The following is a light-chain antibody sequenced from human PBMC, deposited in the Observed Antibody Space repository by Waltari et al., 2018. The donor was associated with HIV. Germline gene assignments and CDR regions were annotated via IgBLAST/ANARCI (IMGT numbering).Light chain of an antibody. J-gene: IGKJ2*01. CDR2: WAS. Sequence: DIVMTQSPDSLAVSPGERAAINCSSSQSVLYNSNNKNYLAWYQQKPGQPPKLLIYWASTRDSGVPDRFSGSGSGTDFTLTISRLQAEDVAVYYCQQYYSTPYTFGQGTKLEIK. V-gene: IGKV4-1*01. CDR3: QQYYSTPYT. CDR1: QSVLYNSNNKNY.